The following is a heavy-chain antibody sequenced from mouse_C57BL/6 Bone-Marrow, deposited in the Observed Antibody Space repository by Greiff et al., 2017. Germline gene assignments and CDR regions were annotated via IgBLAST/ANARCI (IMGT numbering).Heavy chain of an antibody. D-gene: IGHD1-1*01. V-gene: IGHV3-6*01. CDR1: GYSITSGYY. CDR3: AREGPSYGTDWYFDV. CDR2: ISYDGSN. J-gene: IGHJ1*03. Sequence: VQLQQSGPGLVKPSQSLSLPCSVTGYSITSGYYWNWIRQFPGNKLEWMGYISYDGSNNYNPSLKNRISITRDTSKNQFFLKLNSVTTEDTATYYCAREGPSYGTDWYFDVWGTGTTVTVSS.